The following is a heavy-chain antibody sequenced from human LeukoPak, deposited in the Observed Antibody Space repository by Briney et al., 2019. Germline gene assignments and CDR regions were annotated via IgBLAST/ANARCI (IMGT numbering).Heavy chain of an antibody. J-gene: IGHJ4*02. V-gene: IGHV3-30*02. Sequence: GGSLRLSCAASGFTFRDYGMHRVRQAPGKGLEWVAFIRYDGTTKYYADSVKGRFTISRDNSKNTLYLQMESLRPEDTAVYYCAKDWYNSGLWYLDYWGQGTLVTVSS. CDR1: GFTFRDYG. CDR2: IRYDGTTK. CDR3: AKDWYNSGLWYLDY. D-gene: IGHD6-19*01.